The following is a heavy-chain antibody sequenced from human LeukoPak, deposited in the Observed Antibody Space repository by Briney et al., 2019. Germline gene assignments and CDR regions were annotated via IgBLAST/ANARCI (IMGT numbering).Heavy chain of an antibody. J-gene: IGHJ4*02. Sequence: GSLRLSCAASGFTFSSYWMSWIRQPPGKGLEWIGEINHSGSTNYNPSLKSRVTISVDTSKNQFSLKLSSVTAADTAVYYCARSAGYSSLTTFDYWGQGTLVTVSS. V-gene: IGHV4-34*01. CDR1: GFTFSSYW. CDR2: INHSGST. CDR3: ARSAGYSSLTTFDY. D-gene: IGHD6-13*01.